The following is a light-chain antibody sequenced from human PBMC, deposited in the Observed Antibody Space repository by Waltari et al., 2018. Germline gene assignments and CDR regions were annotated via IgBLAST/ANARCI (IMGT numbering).Light chain of an antibody. V-gene: IGLV2-14*01. CDR3: SSYTSSTTGI. CDR2: EGS. J-gene: IGLJ2*01. Sequence: SALTQPDSVSGSPGQSITISCTGVSSDVGGYEYVSWYQQHPGKAPKVIIYEGSNRPSGVSNRFSGSKSGSSASLTISRLQAEDEADYYCSSYTSSTTGIFGGGTKLTVL. CDR1: SSDVGGYEY.